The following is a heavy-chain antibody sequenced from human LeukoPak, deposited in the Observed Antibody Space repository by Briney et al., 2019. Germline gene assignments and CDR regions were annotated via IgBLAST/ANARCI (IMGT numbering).Heavy chain of an antibody. CDR3: ARTTFWSGRSPDYHHCYMDV. CDR2: INHSGST. J-gene: IGHJ6*03. D-gene: IGHD3-3*01. V-gene: IGHV4-34*01. Sequence: SETLSLTCAVYCGSFSGYYWSWIRQPPGKGLEWIGEINHSGSTNYNPSLKSRVTISVDASKNQFSLKVSFVSAADTAVYYCARTTFWSGRSPDYHHCYMDVWGKGTTVTVSS. CDR1: CGSFSGYY.